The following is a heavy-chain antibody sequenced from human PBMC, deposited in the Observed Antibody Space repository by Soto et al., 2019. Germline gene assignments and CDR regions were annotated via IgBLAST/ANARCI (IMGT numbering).Heavy chain of an antibody. CDR3: ARVANYGMDV. CDR1: GASVSNTNW. Sequence: QVRLQESGPGLVKPSGTLSLTCTVSGASVSNTNWWAWVRQPPGKGLEWIGQGYHFGSPSYNPSRKGRVTMSVDQSKNQFSLQLSSMTAAGTDVYYCARVANYGMDVWGQGTTVTVSS. J-gene: IGHJ6*02. V-gene: IGHV4-4*02. CDR2: GYHFGSP.